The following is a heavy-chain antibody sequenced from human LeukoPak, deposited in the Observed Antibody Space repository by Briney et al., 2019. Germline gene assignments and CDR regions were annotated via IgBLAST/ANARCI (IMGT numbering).Heavy chain of an antibody. Sequence: ASVKVSCKASGYTFTSYDINWVRQATGQGLEWMGWMNPNSGNTGYAQKFQGRVTITRNTSISTAYMELSSLRSEDTAVYYCAKTYYDFWSGYQDAFDIWGQGTMVTVSS. CDR2: MNPNSGNT. D-gene: IGHD3-3*01. CDR1: GYTFTSYD. CDR3: AKTYYDFWSGYQDAFDI. V-gene: IGHV1-8*03. J-gene: IGHJ3*02.